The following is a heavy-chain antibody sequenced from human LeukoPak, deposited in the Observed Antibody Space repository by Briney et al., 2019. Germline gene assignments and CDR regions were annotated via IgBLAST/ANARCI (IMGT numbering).Heavy chain of an antibody. V-gene: IGHV3-33*01. Sequence: GGSLRLSCAASGFTFSSYGMHWVRQAPGKGLEWVAVIWYDGSNKYYADSVKGQFTISRDNSKNTLYLQMNSLRAEDTAVYYCASTSGWYEPIDYWGQGTLVTVSS. D-gene: IGHD6-19*01. CDR2: IWYDGSNK. CDR1: GFTFSSYG. J-gene: IGHJ4*02. CDR3: ASTSGWYEPIDY.